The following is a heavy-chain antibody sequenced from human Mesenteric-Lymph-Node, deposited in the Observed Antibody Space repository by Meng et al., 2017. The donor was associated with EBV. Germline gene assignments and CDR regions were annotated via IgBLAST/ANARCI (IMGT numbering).Heavy chain of an antibody. J-gene: IGHJ4*02. CDR1: GFLFITSGVG. CDR3: AHIAPSMAAAADFDY. V-gene: IGHV2-5*02. D-gene: IGHD6-13*01. Sequence: QITLNESGPPLVKPTXTLTLTSTFSGFLFITSGVGVGWFRQPPGKALEWLALIYWDDDKRYSPSLESRLTITKDTSKTQVVLTMTNMDPVDTATYYCAHIAPSMAAAADFDYWGQGTLVTVSS. CDR2: IYWDDDK.